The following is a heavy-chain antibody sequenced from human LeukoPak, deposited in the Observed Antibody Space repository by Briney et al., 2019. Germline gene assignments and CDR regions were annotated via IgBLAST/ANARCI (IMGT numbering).Heavy chain of an antibody. J-gene: IGHJ4*02. D-gene: IGHD3-10*01. CDR3: ARICITLVRGVITGIDY. V-gene: IGHV3-48*03. Sequence: RPGGSLRLSCTASGFTFSSHEMNWVRQAPGKGLEWVSYISSSGSTIYYADSVRGRFTISRDNAKNSLHLQMNSLRAEDTAVYYCARICITLVRGVITGIDYWGQGTLVTVSS. CDR2: ISSSGSTI. CDR1: GFTFSSHE.